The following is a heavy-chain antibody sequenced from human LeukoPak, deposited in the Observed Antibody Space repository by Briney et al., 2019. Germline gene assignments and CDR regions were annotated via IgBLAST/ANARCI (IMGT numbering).Heavy chain of an antibody. CDR2: LYSDGNT. V-gene: IGHV3-53*01. CDR3: ARGVEPLAANTLAY. Sequence: PGGSLRLSCAVPGFTVITNDMTWVRQAPGKGLEWVSVLYSDGNTKYADSVQGRFTISRDNSKNTLYLEMNSLSPDDTAVYYCARGVEPLAANTLAYWGQGTLVTVSS. J-gene: IGHJ4*02. D-gene: IGHD1-14*01. CDR1: GFTVITND.